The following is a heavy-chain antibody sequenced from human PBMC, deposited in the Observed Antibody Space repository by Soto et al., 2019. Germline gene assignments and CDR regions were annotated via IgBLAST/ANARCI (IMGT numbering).Heavy chain of an antibody. CDR1: GYAFTSYY. V-gene: IGHV1-46*01. CDR3: ARGNIDSSGYYYSITRQYFQH. Sequence: ASVKVSCKASGYAFTSYYMHWVRQAPGQGLEWMGIINPSGGSTSYAQKFQGRVTMTRDTSTSTVYMELSSLRSEDTAVYYCARGNIDSSGYYYSITRQYFQHWGQGTLVTVSS. J-gene: IGHJ1*01. D-gene: IGHD3-22*01. CDR2: INPSGGST.